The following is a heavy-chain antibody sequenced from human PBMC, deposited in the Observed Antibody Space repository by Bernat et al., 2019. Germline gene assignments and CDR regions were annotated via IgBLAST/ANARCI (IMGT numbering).Heavy chain of an antibody. Sequence: QVQLVQSGAEVKKPGASVKVSCKASGYTFTSYGIGWVRQAPGQGLEWMGWISAYNGNTNYAQKLQGRVTMTTDTSTSTAYMELRSLRSDDTAVYYCARTPKTYYYDSSGYYYLGPFDYWGQGTLVTVSS. CDR2: ISAYNGNT. CDR1: GYTFTSYG. D-gene: IGHD3-22*01. CDR3: ARTPKTYYYDSSGYYYLGPFDY. J-gene: IGHJ4*02. V-gene: IGHV1-18*01.